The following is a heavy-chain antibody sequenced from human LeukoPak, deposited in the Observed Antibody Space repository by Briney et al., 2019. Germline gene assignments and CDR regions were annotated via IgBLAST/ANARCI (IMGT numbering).Heavy chain of an antibody. J-gene: IGHJ4*02. CDR2: IIPILGIA. D-gene: IGHD1-1*01. CDR1: GGTFSSYA. CDR3: ARQLTTHGDYADY. Sequence: SVKVSCKASGGTFSSYAISWVRQAPGQGLEWMGRIIPILGIANYAQKFQGRVTITADKSTSTAYMELSSLRSEDTAVYYCARQLTTHGDYADYWGQGTLVTVSS. V-gene: IGHV1-69*04.